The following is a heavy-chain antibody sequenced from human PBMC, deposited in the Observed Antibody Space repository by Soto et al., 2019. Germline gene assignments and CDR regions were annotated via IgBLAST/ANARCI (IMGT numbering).Heavy chain of an antibody. CDR3: ARRITMVRGVITYFDY. CDR2: IYYSGST. CDR1: VGSISIGDCY. D-gene: IGHD3-10*01. Sequence: LSLTCTVSVGSISIGDCYCSWIRQPPGKGLEWIGYIYYSGSTYYNPSLKSRVTISVDTSKNQFSLKLSSVTAADTAVYYCARRITMVRGVITYFDYRGQGTLVTVSS. V-gene: IGHV4-30-4*01. J-gene: IGHJ4*02.